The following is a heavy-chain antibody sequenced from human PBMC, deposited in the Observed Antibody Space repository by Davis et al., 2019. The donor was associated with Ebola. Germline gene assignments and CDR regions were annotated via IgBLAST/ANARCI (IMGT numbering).Heavy chain of an antibody. CDR1: GFIVSSNY. CDR3: AKGSLYGSRSITAGMDV. V-gene: IGHV3-53*01. D-gene: IGHD4-17*01. Sequence: PGGSLRLSCAASGFIVSSNYMNWVRQAPGKGLEWVSVLYSGGTTYCAESVKGRFTFSRDNSKNTLYLQMNSLRAEDTAVYYCAKGSLYGSRSITAGMDVWGQGTTVTVSS. CDR2: LYSGGTT. J-gene: IGHJ6*02.